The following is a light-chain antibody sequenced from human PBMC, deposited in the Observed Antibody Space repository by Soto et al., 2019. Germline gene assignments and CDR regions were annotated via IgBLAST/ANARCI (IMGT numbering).Light chain of an antibody. CDR3: QQYQNLWT. CDR1: QSVSSY. J-gene: IGKJ1*01. Sequence: EIALTQSPATLYLSPGERATLSCRASQSVSSYLAWYQQKPGQAPRLLIYGASNRATGIPARFSGSGSGTEFTLTINSLKSEDFAVDYCQQYQNLWTFGQGTKVDIK. V-gene: IGKV3D-15*01. CDR2: GAS.